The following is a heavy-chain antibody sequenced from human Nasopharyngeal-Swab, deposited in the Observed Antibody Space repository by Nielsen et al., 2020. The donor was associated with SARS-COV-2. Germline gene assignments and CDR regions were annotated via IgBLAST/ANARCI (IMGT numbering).Heavy chain of an antibody. J-gene: IGHJ4*01. CDR2: INANSGET. CDR1: GYTFTGYY. Sequence: ASVKVSCNASGYTFTGYYIHWVRQAPGQGLEWMGWINANSGETNFARKFQDWVTMTRDTSISTTYMELSRLQSDDTAVYYCTRDSSVQWLAFEHLGHGTLVTVSS. CDR3: TRDSSVQWLAFEH. V-gene: IGHV1-2*04. D-gene: IGHD6-19*01.